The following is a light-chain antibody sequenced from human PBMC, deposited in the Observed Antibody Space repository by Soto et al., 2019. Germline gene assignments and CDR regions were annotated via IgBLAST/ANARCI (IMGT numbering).Light chain of an antibody. CDR2: DVS. V-gene: IGKV3-15*01. CDR3: QQYNNWPFS. CDR1: QGVTTN. J-gene: IGKJ5*01. Sequence: EIVMPQSPAPLSVSPGERSTLSCRAGQGVTTNFAWYQQKSGQSPRLLIYDVSIRATGVPARFSATGSETDFTLTISGLQSEDSAVYFCQQYNNWPFSFGQGTRLEIK.